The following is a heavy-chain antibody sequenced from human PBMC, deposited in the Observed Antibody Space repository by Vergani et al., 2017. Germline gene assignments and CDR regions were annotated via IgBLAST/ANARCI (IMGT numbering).Heavy chain of an antibody. Sequence: QVQLVQSGAEVKKPGASVKVSCKVSGYTPTELSMHWVRQAPGKGLEWRGGFDPEDGETIYAQKFQGRVTMTEDTSTSTAYMELRGLRSDDTAVYYCVSLSPTGLFQHWGQGTLVTVSS. J-gene: IGHJ1*01. CDR3: VSLSPTGLFQH. D-gene: IGHD1-14*01. V-gene: IGHV1-24*01. CDR1: GYTPTELS. CDR2: FDPEDGET.